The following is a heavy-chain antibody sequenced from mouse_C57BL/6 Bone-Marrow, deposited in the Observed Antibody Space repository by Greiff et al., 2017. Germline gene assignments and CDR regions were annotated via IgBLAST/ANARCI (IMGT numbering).Heavy chain of an antibody. CDR3: NEDSAFYYCTRLDYGGFAY. CDR2: GPGLEWLG. Sequence: EVQLPQSGPELARPWASVKISCQAFYTFSRRVHFAIRDTNYWMQWVKQRPGPGLEWLGAISPGNGDTSYKQKFKGKAKLTAVTSASTAYMELSSLTNEDSAFYYCTRLDYGGFAYWGQGTLVTVSA. V-gene: IGHV1-5*01. CDR1: YTFSRRVH. J-gene: IGHJ3*01. D-gene: IGHD1-1*01.